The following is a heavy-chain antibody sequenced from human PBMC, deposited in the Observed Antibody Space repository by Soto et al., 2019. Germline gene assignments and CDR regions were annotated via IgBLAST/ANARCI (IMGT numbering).Heavy chain of an antibody. Sequence: QVQLVQSGAEVKKPGSSVKVSCKASGGTFSSYTISWVRQAPGQGLEWMGRIIPILGIANYAQKFQGRVTITADKSTSTAYMELSSLRSQDTAVYYCARDSMLAGTAKYFQHWGQGTLVTVSS. D-gene: IGHD6-19*01. CDR3: ARDSMLAGTAKYFQH. V-gene: IGHV1-69*08. CDR2: IIPILGIA. CDR1: GGTFSSYT. J-gene: IGHJ1*01.